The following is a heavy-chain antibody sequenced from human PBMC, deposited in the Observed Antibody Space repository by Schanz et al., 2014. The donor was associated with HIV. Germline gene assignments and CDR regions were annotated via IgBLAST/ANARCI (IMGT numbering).Heavy chain of an antibody. CDR2: ISESGGRT. CDR1: GFNFNNYA. CDR3: AKPEYDSRGNSQSHFDY. J-gene: IGHJ4*02. D-gene: IGHD3-22*01. V-gene: IGHV3-23*01. Sequence: EVQLLESGGGLEQPGGFLRLSCAASGFNFNNYAMTWVRQAPGKGLEWVSSISESGGRTYYADSVNGRFTISRDNSKNTLYLQMTTLRIDDTAVYYCAKPEYDSRGNSQSHFDYWGQGTLVTVSS.